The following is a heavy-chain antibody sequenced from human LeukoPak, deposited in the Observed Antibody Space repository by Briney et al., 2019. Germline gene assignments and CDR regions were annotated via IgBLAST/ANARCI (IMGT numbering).Heavy chain of an antibody. J-gene: IGHJ4*02. Sequence: GGSLRLSCAASGFTFSDYGATWVRQAPGKGLEWVSSISGSGRSIFYADSVRGRFTISRDNAKNSLYLEMNSLRAEDTAVYYCARDYFYCGGDCFVDYWGQGTLVTVSS. CDR1: GFTFSDYG. D-gene: IGHD2-21*02. CDR2: ISGSGRSI. CDR3: ARDYFYCGGDCFVDY. V-gene: IGHV3-21*01.